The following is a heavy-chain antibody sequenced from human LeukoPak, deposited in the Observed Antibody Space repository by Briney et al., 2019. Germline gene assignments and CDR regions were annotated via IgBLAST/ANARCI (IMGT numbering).Heavy chain of an antibody. J-gene: IGHJ5*02. Sequence: ASVKASCKASGGTFNNSAISWVRQAPGQGLEWLGGIMPLFGTAGYAQKFQGRVTITKDESTRTVYLELTSLTSDDTAVYYCARDVHGDYGSGWFDPWGQGTLVSVSS. CDR2: IMPLFGTA. CDR3: ARDVHGDYGSGWFDP. V-gene: IGHV1-69*05. D-gene: IGHD4-17*01. CDR1: GGTFNNSA.